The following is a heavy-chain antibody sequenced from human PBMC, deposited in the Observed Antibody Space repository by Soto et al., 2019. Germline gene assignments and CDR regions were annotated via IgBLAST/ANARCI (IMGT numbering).Heavy chain of an antibody. Sequence: SETLSLTCTVSGGSISSYYWSWIRQPPGKGLEWIGYIYYSGSTNYNPSLMSRVTISVDTSKNQFSLKLSSVTAADTAVYYCARSRGSSSWYGRIDYWGQGTLVTVSS. CDR2: IYYSGST. CDR1: GGSISSYY. V-gene: IGHV4-59*01. J-gene: IGHJ4*02. D-gene: IGHD6-13*01. CDR3: ARSRGSSSWYGRIDY.